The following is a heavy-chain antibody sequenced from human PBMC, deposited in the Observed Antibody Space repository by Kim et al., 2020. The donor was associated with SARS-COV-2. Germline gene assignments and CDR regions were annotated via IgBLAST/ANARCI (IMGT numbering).Heavy chain of an antibody. CDR3: VRDSDWHNFDF. D-gene: IGHD6-19*01. Sequence: DTYYVDSVKGRCTLSRDNARNSVFLQMNSLRAEDTAVYYCVRDSDWHNFDFWGQGILVTVSS. J-gene: IGHJ4*02. V-gene: IGHV3-7*01. CDR2: DT.